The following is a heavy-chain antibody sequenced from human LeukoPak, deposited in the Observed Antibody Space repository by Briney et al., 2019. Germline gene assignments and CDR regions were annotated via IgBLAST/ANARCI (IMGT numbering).Heavy chain of an antibody. V-gene: IGHV3-23*01. D-gene: IGHD3-10*01. CDR3: ARARYYGSGSYSAPSDY. Sequence: GGSLRLSCAASGFTFSSYGMSWVRQAPGKGLEWVSAISGSGGSTYYADSVKGRFTISRDNAKNSLYLQMNSLRAEDTALYHCARARYYGSGSYSAPSDYRGQGALVTASS. J-gene: IGHJ4*02. CDR1: GFTFSSYG. CDR2: ISGSGGST.